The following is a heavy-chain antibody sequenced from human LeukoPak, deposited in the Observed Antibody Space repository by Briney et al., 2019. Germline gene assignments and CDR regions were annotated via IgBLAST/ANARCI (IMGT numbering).Heavy chain of an antibody. CDR3: ARDGAGHYFDY. J-gene: IGHJ4*02. D-gene: IGHD1-14*01. CDR1: GFTFGGFN. Sequence: GGSLTLSCAASGFTFGGFNMNWVRQAPGLGLEWVASISSSSSYIYNADSVKGRFTISRDNAKNSLYLQMRSLGGEDTAVYYCARDGAGHYFDYWGQGTLVTVSS. V-gene: IGHV3-21*04. CDR2: ISSSSSYI.